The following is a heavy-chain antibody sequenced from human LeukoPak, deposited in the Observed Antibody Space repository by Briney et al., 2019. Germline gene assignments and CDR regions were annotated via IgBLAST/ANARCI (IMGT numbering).Heavy chain of an antibody. CDR3: ASVLTAAQNYFDY. J-gene: IGHJ4*02. CDR2: IYYRGST. Sequence: SQTLSLTCTVSGGSISSGGYYWSWIRQHPGKGLEWIGSIYYRGSTYYNPSLKSRVAISVDSSKNQFSLKLSSVTAADTAVYYCASVLTAAQNYFDYWGQGTLVTVSS. D-gene: IGHD2-2*01. CDR1: GGSISSGGYY. V-gene: IGHV4-30-2*03.